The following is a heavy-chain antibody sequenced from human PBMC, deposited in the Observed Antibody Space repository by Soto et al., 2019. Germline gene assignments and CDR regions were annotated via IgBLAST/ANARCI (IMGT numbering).Heavy chain of an antibody. Sequence: QLQLQESRPGLVKPSETLSLTCTVSGGSISSSSYYWGWIRQPPGKGLEWIGSIYYSGRTYYNPSLKSRVTISVDTSKNQYTLKLSSVTAADTAVYYCVRPDDDCSGYDAFDIWGQGTMVTVSS. CDR3: VRPDDDCSGYDAFDI. CDR1: GGSISSSSYY. D-gene: IGHD3-22*01. V-gene: IGHV4-39*01. CDR2: IYYSGRT. J-gene: IGHJ3*02.